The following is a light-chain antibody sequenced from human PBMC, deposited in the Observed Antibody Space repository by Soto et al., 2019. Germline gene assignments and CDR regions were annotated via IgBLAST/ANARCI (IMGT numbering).Light chain of an antibody. V-gene: IGLV2-23*01. CDR2: EGS. CDR3: CSYAGSGTWV. J-gene: IGLJ3*02. Sequence: QSALTQPASVSGSPGQSINISCTGTSSDVGSYNLVSWCQQHPGKAPKLMIYEGSKRPSGVSNRFSGSKSGNTASLTISGLQAEDEADYYCCSYAGSGTWVFGGGTKVTVL. CDR1: SSDVGSYNL.